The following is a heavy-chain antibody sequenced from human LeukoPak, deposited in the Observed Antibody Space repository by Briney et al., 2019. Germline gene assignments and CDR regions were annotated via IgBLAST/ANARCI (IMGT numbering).Heavy chain of an antibody. Sequence: ASIKVSCKASGYRFITYGLSGVRQAPGQGLEWMGWISAYNGNTNYAQKLQGRVTMTTDTSTSTAYMELRSLRSDDTAVYYCARDVFEGFGERVIDAFDIWGQGTMVTVSS. D-gene: IGHD3-10*01. CDR2: ISAYNGNT. CDR1: GYRFITYG. J-gene: IGHJ3*02. CDR3: ARDVFEGFGERVIDAFDI. V-gene: IGHV1-18*01.